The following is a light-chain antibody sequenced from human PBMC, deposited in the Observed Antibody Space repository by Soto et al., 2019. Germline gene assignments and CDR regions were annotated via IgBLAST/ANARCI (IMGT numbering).Light chain of an antibody. Sequence: DIQMTQSPSTLSASVGDRVTITCRASQSISSCLAWYQQQQGTAPTLLLYKASSLESGVPSRFSGSGAGTEFPIISSSQPDDDFATYYCQQYNSYSRTFGQGTKVEIK. CDR1: QSISSC. CDR3: QQYNSYSRT. V-gene: IGKV1-5*03. CDR2: KAS. J-gene: IGKJ1*01.